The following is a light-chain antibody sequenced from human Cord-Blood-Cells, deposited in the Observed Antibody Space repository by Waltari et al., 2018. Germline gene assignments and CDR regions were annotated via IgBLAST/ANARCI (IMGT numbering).Light chain of an antibody. CDR1: QSISSW. CDR3: QQYNRYPYT. CDR2: DAS. V-gene: IGKV1-5*01. Sequence: DIQMTQSPSTLSASVGDRVTITCRASQSISSWLAWYQQKPGKATKRLIYDASSLESGGPSRFSGSGSGTEFTLTISSLQPDDFATYYCQQYNRYPYTFGQGTKLEIK. J-gene: IGKJ2*01.